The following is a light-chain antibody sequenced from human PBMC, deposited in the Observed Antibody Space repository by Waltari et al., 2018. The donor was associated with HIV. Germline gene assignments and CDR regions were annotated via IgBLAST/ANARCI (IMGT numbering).Light chain of an antibody. CDR3: TSYTSSSTLVV. J-gene: IGLJ2*01. CDR1: SSDVGGYNY. V-gene: IGLV2-14*01. Sequence: QSALTQPASVSGSLGQSINISCTGTSSDVGGYNYVSWYQHHPGKAPKLMIYEVTNRPSGVSNRFSGSKSGNTASLTISGLQAEDESDYYCTSYTSSSTLVVFGGGTNLTVL. CDR2: EVT.